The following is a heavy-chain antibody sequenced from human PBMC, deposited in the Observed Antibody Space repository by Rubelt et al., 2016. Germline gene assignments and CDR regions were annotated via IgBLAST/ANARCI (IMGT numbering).Heavy chain of an antibody. CDR3: ARVMGGSAVLFDY. Sequence: EVQLVESGGSVVQPGGSLRLSCAASGFTFSSYDMNWVRQAPGKGLEWVSYISSSGSTIKYADSVKGRFTISRDNAKNSLYLQMHSLSAEDTAVYYCARVMGGSAVLFDYWGQGTLVTVSS. V-gene: IGHV3-48*03. D-gene: IGHD3-10*01. CDR1: GFTFSSYD. CDR2: ISSSGSTI. J-gene: IGHJ4*02.